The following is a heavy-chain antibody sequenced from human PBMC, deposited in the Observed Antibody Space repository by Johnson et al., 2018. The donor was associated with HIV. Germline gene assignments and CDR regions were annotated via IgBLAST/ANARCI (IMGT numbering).Heavy chain of an antibody. CDR3: ARSSTVVTPHDI. D-gene: IGHD4-23*01. CDR2: IRCDGGNK. CDR1: GFTFSDYG. V-gene: IGHV3-30*02. Sequence: QVQLVESGGGVVQPGGSLRLSCAASGFTFSDYGMHWVRQAPGTGLEWVAFIRCDGGNKYYADSVTGRFTISRENSKNTLYLQMNSLRAEDTAVYYCARSSTVVTPHDILGQGTMVTVSS. J-gene: IGHJ3*02.